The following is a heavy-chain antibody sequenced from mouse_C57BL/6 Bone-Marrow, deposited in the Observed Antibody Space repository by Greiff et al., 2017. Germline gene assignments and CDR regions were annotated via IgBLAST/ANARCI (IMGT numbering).Heavy chain of an antibody. CDR3: ASYNYDLAWFAY. V-gene: IGHV1-7*01. D-gene: IGHD2-12*01. Sequence: QVQLQQSGAELAQPGASVKLSCKASGYTFTSYWMHWVQQRPGPGLEWIGYINPSSGYTKYNQKFKDKATLTADKSSSTAYIQLSSLTYEDSAVYYCASYNYDLAWFAYWGQGTLVTVSA. J-gene: IGHJ3*01. CDR2: INPSSGYT. CDR1: GYTFTSYW.